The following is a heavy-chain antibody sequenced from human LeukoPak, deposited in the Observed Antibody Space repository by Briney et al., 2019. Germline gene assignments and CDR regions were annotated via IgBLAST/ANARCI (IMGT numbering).Heavy chain of an antibody. D-gene: IGHD3-10*01. CDR2: IKQDGSEK. V-gene: IGHV3-7*01. Sequence: PGGSLRLSCATSGFTFSSYWMSWVRQAPGKGLEWVANIKQDGSEKYYVDSVKGRFTISRDNAKNSLNLQMNSLRAEDTAVYYCARAGLLWFGESRMDVWGQGTMVTVSS. CDR3: ARAGLLWFGESRMDV. CDR1: GFTFSSYW. J-gene: IGHJ3*01.